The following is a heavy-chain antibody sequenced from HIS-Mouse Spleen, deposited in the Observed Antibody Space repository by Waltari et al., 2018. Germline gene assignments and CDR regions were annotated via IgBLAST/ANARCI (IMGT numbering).Heavy chain of an antibody. CDR2: IYYSGST. V-gene: IGHV4-39*07. CDR3: AREIPYSSSWYDWYFDL. CDR1: GAPISSSSYY. J-gene: IGHJ2*01. Sequence: QLQLQESGPGLVKPSETLSLTCTVSGAPISSSSYYWGWIRQPPGKGLEWIVSIYYSGSTYYNPSLQSRVTISVDTSKNQFSLKLSSVTAADTAVYYCAREIPYSSSWYDWYFDLWGRGTLVTVSS. D-gene: IGHD6-13*01.